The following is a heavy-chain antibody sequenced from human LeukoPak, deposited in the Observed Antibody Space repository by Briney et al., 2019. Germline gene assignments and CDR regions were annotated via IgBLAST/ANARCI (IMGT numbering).Heavy chain of an antibody. D-gene: IGHD3-10*01. V-gene: IGHV3-20*04. CDR2: INWNGGST. CDR1: GFTFDDYG. Sequence: GGSLRLSCAASGFTFDDYGMSWVREAPGKGLGWVSGINWNGGSTGYADSVKGRFTISRDNAKNSLYLQMNSLRAEDTALYYCARLVGGGSGTIGGQGTLVTVSS. CDR3: ARLVGGGSGTI. J-gene: IGHJ4*02.